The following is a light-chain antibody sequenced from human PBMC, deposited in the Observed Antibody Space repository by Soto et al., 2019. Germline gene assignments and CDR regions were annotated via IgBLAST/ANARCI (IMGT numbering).Light chain of an antibody. V-gene: IGKV1-5*03. CDR1: QPVDPW. Sequence: IHMTQSPSTVSASVGDRVTITCRASQPVDPWLAWHQQKPGKAPRVLIYKTSDVEKGVPSRFSGSRSGADYTLTISGVQPDDFAAYYCQQYYSRETFGQGTRVEV. J-gene: IGKJ1*01. CDR2: KTS. CDR3: QQYYSRET.